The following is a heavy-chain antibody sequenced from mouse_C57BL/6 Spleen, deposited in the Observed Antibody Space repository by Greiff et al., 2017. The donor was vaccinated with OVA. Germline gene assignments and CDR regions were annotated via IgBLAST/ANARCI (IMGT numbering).Heavy chain of an antibody. V-gene: IGHV3-6*01. J-gene: IGHJ3*01. CDR2: ISYDGSN. CDR1: GYSITSGYY. CDR3: ARVRDYDGWFAY. Sequence: EVKLLESGPGLVKPSQSLSLTCSVTGYSITSGYYWNWIRQFPGNKLEWMGYISYDGSNNYNPSLKNRISITRDTSKNQFFLKLNSVTTEDTATYYCARVRDYDGWFAYWGQGTLVTVSA. D-gene: IGHD2-4*01.